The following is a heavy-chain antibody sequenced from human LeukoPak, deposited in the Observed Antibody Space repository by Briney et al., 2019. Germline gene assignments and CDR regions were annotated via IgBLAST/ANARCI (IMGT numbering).Heavy chain of an antibody. CDR1: GFTFSSYA. CDR3: AKDRAYVGFVTNFDY. J-gene: IGHJ4*02. Sequence: GGSLRLSCAASGFTFSSYAMSWVRQAPGKGLEWVSAISGSGGNTYYADSVKGWFTISRDNSKNTLYLQMNSLRAEDTAVYYCAKDRAYVGFVTNFDYWGQGTLVTVSS. D-gene: IGHD4-17*01. CDR2: ISGSGGNT. V-gene: IGHV3-23*01.